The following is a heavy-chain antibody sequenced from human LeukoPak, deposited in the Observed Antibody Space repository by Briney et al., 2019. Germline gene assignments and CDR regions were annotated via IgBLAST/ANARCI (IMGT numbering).Heavy chain of an antibody. CDR2: IKQDGSEE. J-gene: IGHJ4*02. V-gene: IGHV3-7*01. Sequence: PGGSLRLSCAASGFTFSSYWMNWVRQAPGKGLEWVASIKQDGSEEYYVDSVKGRFTISRDNAKNSLYLQMNSLRAEDTAVYYCARDRTSYYDFWSGRDLGYLGQGTLVTVSS. D-gene: IGHD3-3*01. CDR3: ARDRTSYYDFWSGRDLGY. CDR1: GFTFSSYW.